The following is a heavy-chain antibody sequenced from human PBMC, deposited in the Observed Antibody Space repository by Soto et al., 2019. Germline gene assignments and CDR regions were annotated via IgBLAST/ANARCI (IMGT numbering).Heavy chain of an antibody. Sequence: GGSLRLSCAASGFTLSSYAMHWVRQAPGKGLEWGAVISYDGSNKYYADSVKGRFTISRDNSKNTLYLQMNSLRAEDTAVYYCARDESVAGTYFDYWGQGTLVTVSS. CDR1: GFTLSSYA. CDR2: ISYDGSNK. CDR3: ARDESVAGTYFDY. J-gene: IGHJ4*02. V-gene: IGHV3-30-3*01. D-gene: IGHD6-19*01.